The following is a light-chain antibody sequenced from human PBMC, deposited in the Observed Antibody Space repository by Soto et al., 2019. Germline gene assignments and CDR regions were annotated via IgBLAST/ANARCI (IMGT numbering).Light chain of an antibody. CDR3: TSYTTSNTQV. CDR2: DVT. J-gene: IGLJ3*02. Sequence: QSVLTQPASVSGSPGQSITISCTGTKSDVGTYNYVSWYQHRPGKVPKLIIYDVTYRPSGVSNRFSGSKSGNTASLTISGLQAEDEADYYCTSYTTSNTQVFGGGTKLTVL. CDR1: KSDVGTYNY. V-gene: IGLV2-14*01.